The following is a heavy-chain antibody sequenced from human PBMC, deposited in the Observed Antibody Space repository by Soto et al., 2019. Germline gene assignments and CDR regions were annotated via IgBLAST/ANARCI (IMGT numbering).Heavy chain of an antibody. V-gene: IGHV1-69*12. J-gene: IGHJ4*02. D-gene: IGHD5-12*01. CDR2: IIPIFGTA. CDR3: ASHQRRRDGYNYVGDFDY. CDR1: GGTFSSYA. Sequence: QVQLVQSGAEVKKPGSSVKVSCKASGGTFSSYAISWVRQAPGQGLEWMGGIIPIFGTANYAQKFQGRVTITADESTSTAYMELISLRSEDTAVYYCASHQRRRDGYNYVGDFDYWGQGTLVTVSS.